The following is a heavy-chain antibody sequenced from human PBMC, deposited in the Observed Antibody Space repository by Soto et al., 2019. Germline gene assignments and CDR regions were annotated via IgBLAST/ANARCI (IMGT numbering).Heavy chain of an antibody. J-gene: IGHJ5*02. CDR3: ARIIVGVTVDL. CDR1: GDSVSSDSYS. Sequence: PETLSLTCTVSGDSVSSDSYSWTWIRQPPGKGLEWIAYISFTGDTNYNPSLKSRVTISVDTSTNQFFLTLTSVTAADTAVYFCARIIVGVTVDLWGQGSLVTVSS. V-gene: IGHV4-61*01. D-gene: IGHD1-26*01. CDR2: ISFTGDT.